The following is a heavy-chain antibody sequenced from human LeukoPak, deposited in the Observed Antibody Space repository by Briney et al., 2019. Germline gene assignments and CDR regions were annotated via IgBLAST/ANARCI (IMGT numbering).Heavy chain of an antibody. Sequence: PSETLSLTCSVSGGSISSYYWSWIRQPPGKGLEWIGYVYYSGSTNYNSSLKSRVTISVDTSKNQFSLKLSSATAADTAVYYCARDASYCGGDCYPSYWFDPWGQGTLVTVSS. D-gene: IGHD2-21*02. CDR2: VYYSGST. CDR3: ARDASYCGGDCYPSYWFDP. J-gene: IGHJ5*02. CDR1: GGSISSYY. V-gene: IGHV4-59*01.